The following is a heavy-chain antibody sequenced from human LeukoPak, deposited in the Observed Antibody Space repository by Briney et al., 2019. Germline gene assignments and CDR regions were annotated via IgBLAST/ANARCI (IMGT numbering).Heavy chain of an antibody. V-gene: IGHV4-59*01. CDR2: IHYSGST. CDR3: ARYGPWCFGL. Sequence: SETLSLTCTVSGDSISGNYWSWIRQPPGKGLEWIGYIHYSGSTSHNRSLKSRVTMSVDTSKNQFSLKLTSVTAADTAVYYCARYGPWCFGLWGRGILVTVSS. J-gene: IGHJ2*01. CDR1: GDSISGNY. D-gene: IGHD3-10*01.